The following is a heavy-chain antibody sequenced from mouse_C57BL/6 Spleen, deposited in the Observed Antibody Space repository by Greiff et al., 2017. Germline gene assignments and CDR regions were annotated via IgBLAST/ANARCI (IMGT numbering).Heavy chain of an antibody. CDR2: IWSGGST. Sequence: VQLLQSGPGLVQPSQSLSISCTVSGFSLTSYGVHWVRQSPGKGLEWLGVIWSGGSTDYNAAFIYRLSISKDNSKSPVFLKMNSLQADDTAIYYCARSTVVASTGTAMDGWGQGTSVTVSS. J-gene: IGHJ4*01. CDR3: ARSTVVASTGTAMDG. CDR1: GFSLTSYG. D-gene: IGHD1-1*01. V-gene: IGHV2-2*01.